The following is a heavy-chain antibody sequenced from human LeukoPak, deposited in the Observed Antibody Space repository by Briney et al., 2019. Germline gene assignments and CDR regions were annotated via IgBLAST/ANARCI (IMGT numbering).Heavy chain of an antibody. J-gene: IGHJ4*02. D-gene: IGHD2-15*01. Sequence: PGGSLRLSCAASGFTFSSYSMNWVRQAPGKGLEWVSYISSSSSTIYYADSVKGRFTISRDNAKNSLYLQMNSLRAEDTAVYYCARDSAATRLDFDYWGQGTLVTVSS. CDR1: GFTFSSYS. V-gene: IGHV3-48*01. CDR3: ARDSAATRLDFDY. CDR2: ISSSSSTI.